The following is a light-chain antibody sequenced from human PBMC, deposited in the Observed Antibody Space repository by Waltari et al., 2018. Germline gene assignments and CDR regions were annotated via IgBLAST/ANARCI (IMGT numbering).Light chain of an antibody. CDR1: TSDVGGYNY. Sequence: QSALTQPRSVSGSPGQSVAISCTATTSDVGGYNYVSWYQQHPGKAPKLIIYDVNKRPSGVPDRVSSSKSGTTASLTISGPHSEDEADYCCCSYTAPYVVFGGGTKVTVL. CDR3: CSYTAPYVV. J-gene: IGLJ2*01. V-gene: IGLV2-11*01. CDR2: DVN.